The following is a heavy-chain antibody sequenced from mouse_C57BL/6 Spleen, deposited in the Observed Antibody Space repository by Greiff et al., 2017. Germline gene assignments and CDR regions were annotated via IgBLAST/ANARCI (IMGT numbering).Heavy chain of an antibody. CDR2: IDPSDSYT. Sequence: QVQLQQPGAELVKPGASVKLSCKASGYTFTSYWMQWVKQRPGQGLEWIGEIDPSDSYTNYNQKFKGKATLTVDTSSSTAYMQLSSLTSEDSAVYYCARSYDFNFDYWGQGTTLTVSS. V-gene: IGHV1-50*01. D-gene: IGHD2-4*01. CDR1: GYTFTSYW. J-gene: IGHJ2*01. CDR3: ARSYDFNFDY.